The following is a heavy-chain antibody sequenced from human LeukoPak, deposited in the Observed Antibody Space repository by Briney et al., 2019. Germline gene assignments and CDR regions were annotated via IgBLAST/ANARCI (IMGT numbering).Heavy chain of an antibody. CDR2: ISGSGGST. Sequence: GGSLRLSCAASGFTFSSYAMSWVRQAPRKGLEWVSAISGSGGSTYYADSVKGRFTISRDNSKNTLYLQMNSLRAEDTAVYYCAKAMEWEPYHDYWGQGTLVTVSS. D-gene: IGHD1-26*01. CDR3: AKAMEWEPYHDY. CDR1: GFTFSSYA. V-gene: IGHV3-23*01. J-gene: IGHJ4*02.